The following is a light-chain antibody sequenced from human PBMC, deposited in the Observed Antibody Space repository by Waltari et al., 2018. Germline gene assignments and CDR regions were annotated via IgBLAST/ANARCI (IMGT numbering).Light chain of an antibody. CDR2: EAA. CDR3: QNQERLPAP. Sequence: EIMLTQSPGTLSLSPGERATLPCRASQSIGRYCVWYQQKPGQAPRPLMYEAARRATGIPDRFSGSVSGTDVRLTISRLEPEDFAVYSCQNQERLPAPFGQGTKVEIK. CDR1: QSIGRY. J-gene: IGKJ1*01. V-gene: IGKV3-20*01.